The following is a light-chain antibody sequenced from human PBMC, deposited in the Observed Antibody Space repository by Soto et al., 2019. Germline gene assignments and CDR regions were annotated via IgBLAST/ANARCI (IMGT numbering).Light chain of an antibody. CDR3: QQRSDWPIT. CDR2: DVS. CDR1: QSVSNY. V-gene: IGKV3-11*01. J-gene: IGKJ5*01. Sequence: EIVLTQFPVPLSLSPGERATLSFIAIQSVSNYLAWYQQKPGQAPGLLIYDVSTRATGVPARFSGSGSGTDFTLTITSLEPEDFAVYSCQQRSDWPITFGQGTRLEIK.